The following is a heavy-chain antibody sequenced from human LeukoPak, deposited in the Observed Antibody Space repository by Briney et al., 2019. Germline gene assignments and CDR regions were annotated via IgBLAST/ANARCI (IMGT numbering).Heavy chain of an antibody. V-gene: IGHV4-39*07. CDR1: GGSISSSSYY. Sequence: PSETLSLTCTVSGGSISSSSYYWGWIRQPPGKGLEWIGSIYYSGSTYYNPSLKSRVTISVDTSKNQFSLKLSSVTAADTAVYYCAREGQAFDYWGQGTLVTVSS. CDR2: IYYSGST. J-gene: IGHJ4*02. CDR3: AREGQAFDY.